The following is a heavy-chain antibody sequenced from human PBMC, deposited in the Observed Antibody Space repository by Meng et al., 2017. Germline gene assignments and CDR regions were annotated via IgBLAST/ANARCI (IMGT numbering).Heavy chain of an antibody. D-gene: IGHD3-22*01. Sequence: SETLSLTCTVSGGSISSGGYYWSWIRQHPGKGLEWIGYIYYSGSTYYNPSLKSRVTISVDTSKNQFSLKLSSVTAADTAVYYCARASYYYDSSGYYYEYFDYWGQGTLVTVSS. J-gene: IGHJ4*02. CDR1: GGSISSGGYY. CDR3: ARASYYYDSSGYYYEYFDY. V-gene: IGHV4-31*03. CDR2: IYYSGST.